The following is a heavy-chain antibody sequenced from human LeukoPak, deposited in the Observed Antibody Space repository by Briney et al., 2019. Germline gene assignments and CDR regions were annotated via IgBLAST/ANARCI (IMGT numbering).Heavy chain of an antibody. CDR1: GYTFTSYA. Sequence: GASVKVSCKTSGYTFTSYAINWVRQATGQGLEWMGWMNPDSANTGFAQKFQGRLTLTRNTSTRAAYMELSSLTSEDTAVYYCGRGGEMATINYWGQGTLVTVSS. CDR3: GRGGEMATINY. D-gene: IGHD5-24*01. CDR2: MNPDSANT. J-gene: IGHJ4*02. V-gene: IGHV1-8*01.